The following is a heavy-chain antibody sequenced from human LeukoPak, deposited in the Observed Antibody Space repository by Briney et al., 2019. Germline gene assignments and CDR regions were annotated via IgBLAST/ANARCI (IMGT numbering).Heavy chain of an antibody. J-gene: IGHJ3*02. CDR3: ARHGSGSPYAFDI. CDR1: GGTFSSYA. D-gene: IGHD3-10*01. V-gene: IGHV1-69*13. CDR2: IIPIFGTA. Sequence: SVKVSCKASGGTFSSYAISWVRQAPGQGLEWMGGIIPIFGTANYAQKFQGRVTITADESTSTAYMELSSLRSEDTAVYYCARHGSGSPYAFDIWGQGTMVTVSS.